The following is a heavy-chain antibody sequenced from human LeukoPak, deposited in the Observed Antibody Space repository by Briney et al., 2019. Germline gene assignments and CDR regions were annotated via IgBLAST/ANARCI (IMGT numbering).Heavy chain of an antibody. J-gene: IGHJ4*02. CDR2: IYTSGST. V-gene: IGHV4-61*02. CDR1: GGSISSGSYY. CDR3: ARYRRDDSSGYYYFDY. Sequence: PSQTLSLTCTVSGGSISSGSYYWSWIRQPAGKGLEWIGRIYTSGSTNYNPSLKSRVTISVDTSKNQFSLKLSSVTAADTAVYYCARYRRDDSSGYYYFDYWGQGTLVTVSS. D-gene: IGHD3-22*01.